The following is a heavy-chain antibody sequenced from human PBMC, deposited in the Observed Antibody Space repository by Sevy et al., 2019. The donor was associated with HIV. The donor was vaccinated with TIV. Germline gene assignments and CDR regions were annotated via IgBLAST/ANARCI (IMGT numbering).Heavy chain of an antibody. D-gene: IGHD3-10*01. CDR2: INPNSGGT. J-gene: IGHJ3*02. V-gene: IGHV1-2*06. CDR1: GYTFTGYY. Sequence: ASVKVSCKASGYTFTGYYMHWVRQAPGQGLEWMGRINPNSGGTNYAQKFQGRVTMTRDTSISTAYMELSRLRSDDTAMYYCASEKAITMVRGVRGAFGAFDIWGQGTMVTVSS. CDR3: ASEKAITMVRGVRGAFGAFDI.